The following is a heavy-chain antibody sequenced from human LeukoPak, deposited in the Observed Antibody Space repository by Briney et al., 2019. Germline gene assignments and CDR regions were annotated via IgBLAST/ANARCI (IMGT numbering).Heavy chain of an antibody. J-gene: IGHJ5*02. CDR1: GGSISSGDYY. CDR2: IHYSGNT. CDR3: ARTGDDLFTGYSSDWFGP. Sequence: PSETLSLTCTVSGGSISSGDYYWSWIRQPPGKGLEWIGYIHYSGNTYYNPALKSRVTISVDTSKNQFSLKLTSVTAADTAVYYCARTGDDLFTGYSSDWFGPWGQGTLVTVSS. V-gene: IGHV4-30-4*01. D-gene: IGHD3-9*01.